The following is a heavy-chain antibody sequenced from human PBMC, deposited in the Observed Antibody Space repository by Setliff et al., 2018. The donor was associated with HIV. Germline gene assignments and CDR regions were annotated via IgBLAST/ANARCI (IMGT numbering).Heavy chain of an antibody. CDR1: GFTFTTYD. V-gene: IGHV1-8*02. J-gene: IGHJ3*02. Sequence: ASVKVSCKASGFTFTTYDINWVRQPTGQGLEWMGWMNPNSGDSGYAQKFQGRVTMTRNTSITTAYMELSSLRSEDTAVYYCARGRGVLLWFGELANVFDIWGQGTMVTVSS. D-gene: IGHD3-10*01. CDR2: MNPNSGDS. CDR3: ARGRGVLLWFGELANVFDI.